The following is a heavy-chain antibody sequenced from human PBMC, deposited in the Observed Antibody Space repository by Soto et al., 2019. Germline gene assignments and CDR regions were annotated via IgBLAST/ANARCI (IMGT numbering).Heavy chain of an antibody. Sequence: QVQLQESGPGLVKPSGTLSLTCAVSSGSISSSNWWSWVRQPPGKGLEWIGEIYHSGSTNYNPSLKSRVTISVDKSKNQSSLHLSSVTAADTAVYYCPGASAQAYYFDYWGQGTLVTVSS. CDR3: PGASAQAYYFDY. J-gene: IGHJ4*02. CDR2: IYHSGST. D-gene: IGHD6-19*01. V-gene: IGHV4-4*02. CDR1: SGSISSSNW.